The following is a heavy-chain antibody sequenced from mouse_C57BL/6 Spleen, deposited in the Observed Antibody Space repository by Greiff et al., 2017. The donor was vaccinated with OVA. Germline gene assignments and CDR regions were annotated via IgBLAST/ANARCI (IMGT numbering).Heavy chain of an antibody. J-gene: IGHJ4*01. Sequence: QVQLKQPGAELVKPGASVKMSCKASGYTFTSYWITWVKQRPGQGLEWIGDIYPGSGSTNYNEKFKSKATLTVDTSSSTAYMQLSSLTSEDSAVYYCARRYYGSRGAMDYWGQGTSVTVSS. D-gene: IGHD1-1*01. CDR3: ARRYYGSRGAMDY. CDR2: IYPGSGST. V-gene: IGHV1-55*01. CDR1: GYTFTSYW.